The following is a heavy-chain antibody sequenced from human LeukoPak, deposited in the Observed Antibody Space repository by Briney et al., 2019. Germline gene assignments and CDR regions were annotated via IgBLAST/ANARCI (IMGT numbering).Heavy chain of an antibody. CDR1: GGSISNYY. J-gene: IGHJ4*02. CDR2: IYYSGST. Sequence: PSETLSLTCTVSGGSISNYYWSWIRQPPGKGLEWIGYIYYSGSTNYNPSLKGRVTMSVDTSKNQFSLKLRSVTAADTAVYYCARHVVAAAAHQYSFDYWGQGTLVTVSS. CDR3: ARHVVAAAAHQYSFDY. V-gene: IGHV4-59*08. D-gene: IGHD6-25*01.